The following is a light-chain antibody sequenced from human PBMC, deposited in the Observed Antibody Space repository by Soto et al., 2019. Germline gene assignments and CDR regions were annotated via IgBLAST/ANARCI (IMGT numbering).Light chain of an antibody. J-gene: IGLJ1*01. CDR3: XXYXXSXXLXYV. Sequence: QSVLTQPASVSGSPGQSITISCTGTSSDVGGYNYVSWYQQHPGKAPKLMIYDVSNRPSGVSNRFSGSKSGNTASMTISGLXXXXEXXXXXXXYXXSXXLXYVFG. V-gene: IGLV2-14*01. CDR2: DVS. CDR1: SSDVGGYNY.